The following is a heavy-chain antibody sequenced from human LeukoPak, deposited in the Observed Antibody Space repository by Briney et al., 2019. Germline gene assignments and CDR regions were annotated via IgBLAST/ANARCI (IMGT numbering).Heavy chain of an antibody. CDR2: INHSGST. CDR1: GGSFSGYY. CDR3: ARHPRTMVRGVNNYYYYYMDV. V-gene: IGHV4-34*01. J-gene: IGHJ6*03. Sequence: SETLSLTCAVYGGSFSGYYWSWIRQPPGKGLEWIGEINHSGSTNYNPSLKSRVTISVDTSKNQFSLKLSSVTAADTAVYYCARHPRTMVRGVNNYYYYYMDVWGKGTTVTISS. D-gene: IGHD3-10*01.